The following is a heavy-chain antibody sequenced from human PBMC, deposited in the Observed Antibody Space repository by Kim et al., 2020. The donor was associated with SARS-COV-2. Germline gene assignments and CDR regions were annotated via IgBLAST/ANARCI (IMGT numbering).Heavy chain of an antibody. Sequence: ASVKVSCKASGYTFTSYGISWVRQAPGQGLEWMGWISAYNGNTNYAQKLQGRVTMTTDTSTSTAYMELRSLRSDDTAVYYCARDSPTYYDILKTGDWGQGTLVTVSS. CDR1: GYTFTSYG. D-gene: IGHD3-9*01. J-gene: IGHJ4*02. CDR3: ARDSPTYYDILKTGD. CDR2: ISAYNGNT. V-gene: IGHV1-18*04.